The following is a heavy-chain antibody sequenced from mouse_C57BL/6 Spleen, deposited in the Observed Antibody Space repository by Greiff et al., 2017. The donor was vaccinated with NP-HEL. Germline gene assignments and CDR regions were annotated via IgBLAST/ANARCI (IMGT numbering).Heavy chain of an antibody. CDR3: TTRDGYYFYAMDY. Sequence: EVQLQQSGAELVRPGASVKLSCTASGFNIKDYYMHWVKQRPEQGLEWIGRIDPEDGDTEYAPKFQGKATMTADTSSNTAYLQLSSLTSEDTAVYYCTTRDGYYFYAMDYWGQGTSVTVSS. D-gene: IGHD2-3*01. CDR2: IDPEDGDT. V-gene: IGHV14-1*01. CDR1: GFNIKDYY. J-gene: IGHJ4*01.